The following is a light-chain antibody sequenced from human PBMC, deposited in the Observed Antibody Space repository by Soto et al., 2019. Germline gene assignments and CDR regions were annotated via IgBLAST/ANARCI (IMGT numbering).Light chain of an antibody. V-gene: IGKV1-33*01. J-gene: IGKJ3*01. Sequence: DIQMTQSPSSLSASVGDRVTITCQASQAISNYLNWYQQKPGKAPKLLIYDASNLETGVPSRFSGSGSGTDFTFTISSLRPEDIATYYCQQYDNLFFTFGPGTKVDIK. CDR1: QAISNY. CDR2: DAS. CDR3: QQYDNLFFT.